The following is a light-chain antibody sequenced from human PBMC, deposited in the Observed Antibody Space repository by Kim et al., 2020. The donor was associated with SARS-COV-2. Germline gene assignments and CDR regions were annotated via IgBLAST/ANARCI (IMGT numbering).Light chain of an antibody. J-gene: IGKJ2*01. CDR3: QQYYTTPHT. Sequence: RATINCRSSQSVLYSSNNKNYLAWYQQKPGQPPKLLIYWASTRESGVPDRFSGSGSGIDFTLTISSLQAEDVAVYYCQQYYTTPHTFGQGTKLEI. V-gene: IGKV4-1*01. CDR2: WAS. CDR1: QSVLYSSNNKNY.